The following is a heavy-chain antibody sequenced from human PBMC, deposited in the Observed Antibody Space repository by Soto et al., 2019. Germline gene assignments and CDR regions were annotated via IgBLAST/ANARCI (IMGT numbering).Heavy chain of an antibody. V-gene: IGHV1-69*12. CDR2: IIPIFGTA. D-gene: IGHD4-17*01. J-gene: IGHJ3*01. Sequence: QVQLVQSGAEVKKPGSSVKVSCKASGGTFSSYAISWVRQAPGQGLEWMGGIIPIFGTANYAQKFQGRVTITADESXXTXYXXLSSLRSEDTAVYYCARDWNGDYGRAAQFDDAFDVWGQGTMVGVSS. CDR3: ARDWNGDYGRAAQFDDAFDV. CDR1: GGTFSSYA.